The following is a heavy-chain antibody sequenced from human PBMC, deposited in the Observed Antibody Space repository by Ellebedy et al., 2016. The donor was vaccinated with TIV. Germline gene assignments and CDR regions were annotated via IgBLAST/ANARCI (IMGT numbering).Heavy chain of an antibody. CDR3: ARANYGDNENY. J-gene: IGHJ4*02. V-gene: IGHV3-48*04. CDR2: VSGSGKTT. D-gene: IGHD4-17*01. Sequence: GESLKISCTASGSTFSTYSMNWVRQAPGKGLEWVSYVSGSGKTTYYTDSVKGRFTISRDNAKNSLFLHMNALRVDDTAVYFCARANYGDNENYWGQGTLVTVSS. CDR1: GSTFSTYS.